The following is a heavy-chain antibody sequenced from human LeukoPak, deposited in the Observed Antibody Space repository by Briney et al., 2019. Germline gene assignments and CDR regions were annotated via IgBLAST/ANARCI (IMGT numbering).Heavy chain of an antibody. CDR2: INPNSGGT. D-gene: IGHD6-13*01. Sequence: GASVKVSCKASGYTFTGYYMHWVRQAPGQGLERMGWINPNSGGTNYAQKFQGRVTMTRDTSISTAYMELSRLRSDDTAVYYCARGRGGQQLVGYYWGQGTLVTVSS. CDR1: GYTFTGYY. J-gene: IGHJ4*02. V-gene: IGHV1-2*02. CDR3: ARGRGGQQLVGYY.